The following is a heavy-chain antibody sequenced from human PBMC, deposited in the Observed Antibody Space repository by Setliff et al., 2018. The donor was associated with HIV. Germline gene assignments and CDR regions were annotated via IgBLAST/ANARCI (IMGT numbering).Heavy chain of an antibody. CDR1: GGSFSGYY. J-gene: IGHJ4*02. D-gene: IGHD6-19*01. CDR2: INHSGST. Sequence: SSETLSLTCAVYGGSFSGYYWSWIRQPPGKGLEWIGEINHSGSTNYDPSLKSRVTISVDTSKNHFSLRLNSVTAADTAVYFCARAPRYYRGWYIPEYFDNWGEGTLVTVSS. CDR3: ARAPRYYRGWYIPEYFDN. V-gene: IGHV4-34*01.